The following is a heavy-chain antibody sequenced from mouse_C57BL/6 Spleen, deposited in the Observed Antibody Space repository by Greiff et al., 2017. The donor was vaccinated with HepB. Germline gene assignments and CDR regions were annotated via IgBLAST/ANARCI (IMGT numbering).Heavy chain of an antibody. CDR3: TRYYDGYWYFDV. CDR2: IYPGNRDT. D-gene: IGHD2-3*01. Sequence: VQLKESGTVLARPGASVKMSCKTSGYTFTSYWMHWVKQRPGQGLEWIGAIYPGNRDTSYNQKFKGKAKLAAVTSASTAYMELSSLTKEDSAVYDGTRYYDGYWYFDVWGTGTTVTVSS. J-gene: IGHJ1*03. CDR1: GYTFTSYW. V-gene: IGHV1-5*01.